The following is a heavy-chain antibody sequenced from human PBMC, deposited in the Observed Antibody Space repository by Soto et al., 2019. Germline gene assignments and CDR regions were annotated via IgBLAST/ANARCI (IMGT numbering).Heavy chain of an antibody. V-gene: IGHV3-74*01. Sequence: GGSRRLSCAASGFPFSTSSMHGCRQAPGKVLGWGAKIEDDGHSATYAESVKGRFTVSRDNAKSALYLQMNSLRVDDTATYYCTRVVFINGWNTFDHWGQGTLVTVSS. CDR2: IEDDGHSA. D-gene: IGHD3-22*01. CDR3: TRVVFINGWNTFDH. CDR1: GFPFSTSS. J-gene: IGHJ4*02.